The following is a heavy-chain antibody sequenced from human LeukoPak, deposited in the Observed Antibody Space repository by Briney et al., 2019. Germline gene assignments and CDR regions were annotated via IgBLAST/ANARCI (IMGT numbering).Heavy chain of an antibody. Sequence: GGSLRLSCAASGFTVSSNYMTWVRQAPGKGLEWVSVIYRGGNTYYADSVKGRFTVSRDNSKNTVSLQMNSLRADDTAVYYCATFSYAGNAGGSVGYWGQGTLVTVSS. CDR1: GFTVSSNY. J-gene: IGHJ4*02. CDR2: IYRGGNT. V-gene: IGHV3-53*01. CDR3: ATFSYAGNAGGSVGY. D-gene: IGHD4-23*01.